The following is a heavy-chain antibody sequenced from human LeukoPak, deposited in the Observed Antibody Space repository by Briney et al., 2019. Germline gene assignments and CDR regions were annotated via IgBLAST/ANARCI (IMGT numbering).Heavy chain of an antibody. CDR1: GGSFSGYY. D-gene: IGHD5-18*01. V-gene: IGHV4-34*01. J-gene: IGHJ4*02. Sequence: SETLSLTCAVYGGSFSGYYWSWIRQPPGKGLEWIGEINHSGSTNYNPSLKGRVTISVDTSKNQFSLKLSSVTAADTAVHYCARVGEYSSSDFDYWGQGTLVTVSS. CDR2: INHSGST. CDR3: ARVGEYSSSDFDY.